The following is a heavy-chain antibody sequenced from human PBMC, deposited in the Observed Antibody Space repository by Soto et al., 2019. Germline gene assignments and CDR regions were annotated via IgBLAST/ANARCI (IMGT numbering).Heavy chain of an antibody. Sequence: PXESLKISCKASGYIVIDYWIGWVRQMPGKGLEWMGIVYPRDSDTRYSPSFQGQVTISADRSTGTAFLQWRSLKASDTALYYCARPPLPGYSIHFNSWGQGTLVTVSS. CDR1: GYIVIDYW. V-gene: IGHV5-51*01. J-gene: IGHJ4*02. CDR2: VYPRDSDT. CDR3: ARPPLPGYSIHFNS. D-gene: IGHD2-15*01.